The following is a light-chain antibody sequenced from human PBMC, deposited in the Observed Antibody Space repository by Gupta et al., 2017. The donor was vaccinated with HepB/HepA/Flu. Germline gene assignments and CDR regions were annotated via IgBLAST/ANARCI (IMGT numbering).Light chain of an antibody. CDR1: QSVSSN. V-gene: IGKV3-15*01. CDR2: GAS. J-gene: IGKJ1*01. CDR3: QQGSNWPRT. Sequence: EIVMTQSPATLSVSPGERATLSCRASQSVSSNLAWYQHKPGQAPRLLIYGASSRATGVPARFSGSGSGTEFTLTISSLQSEESGVYYCQQGSNWPRTFGQGTKVEIK.